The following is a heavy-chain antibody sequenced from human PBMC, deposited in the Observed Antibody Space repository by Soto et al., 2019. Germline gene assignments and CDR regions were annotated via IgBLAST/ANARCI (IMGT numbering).Heavy chain of an antibody. CDR1: GGTFSSYA. CDR3: ARVRGAYDTIFGVVIKRDYYYYGMDV. Sequence: SVKVSCKASGGTFSSYAINWVRQAPGQGLEWMGGIIPIFGTANYAQKFQGRVTITADESTSTAYMELSSLRSEDTAVYYCARVRGAYDTIFGVVIKRDYYYYGMDVWGQGTTVTVSS. D-gene: IGHD3-3*01. CDR2: IIPIFGTA. V-gene: IGHV1-69*13. J-gene: IGHJ6*02.